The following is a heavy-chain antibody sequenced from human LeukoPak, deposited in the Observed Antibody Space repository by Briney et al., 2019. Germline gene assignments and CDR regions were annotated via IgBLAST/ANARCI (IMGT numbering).Heavy chain of an antibody. CDR1: GFTFSSYA. D-gene: IGHD2-15*01. CDR2: IKKTGSET. V-gene: IGHV3-7*01. Sequence: GGSLRLSCVASGFTFSSYAMSWVRQAPGKGLEWVAYIKKTGSETYYVDSVKGRFTITRDNTRNSLFLQMYSLRAEDTAVYFCAREDGYCSGGNCYSYFDSWGQGTLVTVSS. CDR3: AREDGYCSGGNCYSYFDS. J-gene: IGHJ4*02.